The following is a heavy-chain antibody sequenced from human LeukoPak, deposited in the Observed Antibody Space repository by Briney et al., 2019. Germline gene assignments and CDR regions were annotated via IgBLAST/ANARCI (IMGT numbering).Heavy chain of an antibody. D-gene: IGHD1-26*01. CDR3: ARDGSWPLDAFDF. CDR2: IRQDGSEK. J-gene: IGHJ3*01. Sequence: PGGSLRLSCAASGFTFSSYSMNWVRQAPGKGLEWVANIRQDGSEKYYVDSVKGRFTISRDNAKDSLFLQMNNLRGEDTAVYYCARDGSWPLDAFDFWGQGTMLTVSS. CDR1: GFTFSSYS. V-gene: IGHV3-7*01.